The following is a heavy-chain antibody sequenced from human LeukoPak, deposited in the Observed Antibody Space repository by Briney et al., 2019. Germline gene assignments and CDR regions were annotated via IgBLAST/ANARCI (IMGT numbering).Heavy chain of an antibody. Sequence: KPSETLSLTCTVSGGSISSSSYYWGWIRQPPGKGLEWIGSIYYSGSTYYNPSLKSRVTISVDTSKNQFSLKLSSVTAADTAVYYCARWATAVAGRFDPWGQGTLVTVSS. J-gene: IGHJ5*02. D-gene: IGHD6-19*01. V-gene: IGHV4-39*07. CDR1: GGSISSSSYY. CDR3: ARWATAVAGRFDP. CDR2: IYYSGST.